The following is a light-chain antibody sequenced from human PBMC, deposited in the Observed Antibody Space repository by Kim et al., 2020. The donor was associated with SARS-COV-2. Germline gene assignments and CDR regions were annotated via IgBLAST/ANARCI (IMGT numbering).Light chain of an antibody. Sequence: GPRVTIPFPESISNIGSQAPNWYQPLPGAAPKLLIYRDNQRPSGVPERFSGSKSGPSASLAISGLQSEDEADYYCAGWDDSLDGWVFGGGTQLTVL. CDR3: AGWDDSLDGWV. CDR1: ISNIGSQA. J-gene: IGLJ3*02. V-gene: IGLV1-44*01. CDR2: RDN.